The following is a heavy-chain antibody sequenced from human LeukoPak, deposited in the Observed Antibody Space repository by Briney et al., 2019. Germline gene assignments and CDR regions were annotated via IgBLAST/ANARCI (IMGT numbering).Heavy chain of an antibody. V-gene: IGHV3-7*04. D-gene: IGHD3-22*01. CDR2: MNQDGSEK. J-gene: IGHJ4*02. CDR3: AGSSSGHDGSGYRPFDY. CDR1: GFTFSSFW. Sequence: GGSLRLSCAASGFTFSSFWMSWVRQAPGKGLEWVANMNQDGSEKYYVDSVKGRFTISRDNAKNSLYLQMNSLRAEGTAVYYCAGSSSGHDGSGYRPFDYWGQGTLVTVSS.